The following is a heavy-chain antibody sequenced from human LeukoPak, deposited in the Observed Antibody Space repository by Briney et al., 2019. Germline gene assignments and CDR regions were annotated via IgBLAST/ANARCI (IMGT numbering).Heavy chain of an antibody. J-gene: IGHJ4*02. Sequence: PSETLSLTCTVSGYSISNGYYWGWIRQPPGKGLEWVGSIYHRGSTYYNPSLRSRVTISLDRSKKKFSLKLTFVTAADTAVYFCARGAEYYAIWRGYAGYSDYWGQGISVTVSS. V-gene: IGHV4-38-2*02. D-gene: IGHD3-3*01. CDR3: ARGAEYYAIWRGYAGYSDY. CDR1: GYSISNGYY. CDR2: IYHRGST.